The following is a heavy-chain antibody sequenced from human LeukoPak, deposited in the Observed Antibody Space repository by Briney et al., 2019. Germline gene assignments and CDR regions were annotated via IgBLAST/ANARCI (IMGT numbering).Heavy chain of an antibody. CDR2: ISGSGGST. CDR3: VCGENYYDSSGTSYYFDY. Sequence: GGSLRLSCAASGFTFSSYGMSWVRQAPGKGLEWVSAISGSGGSTYYADSVKGRFTISRDNSKNTLYLQMNSLRAEDTAVYYCVCGENYYDSSGTSYYFDYWGQGTLVTVSS. V-gene: IGHV3-23*01. CDR1: GFTFSSYG. D-gene: IGHD3-22*01. J-gene: IGHJ4*02.